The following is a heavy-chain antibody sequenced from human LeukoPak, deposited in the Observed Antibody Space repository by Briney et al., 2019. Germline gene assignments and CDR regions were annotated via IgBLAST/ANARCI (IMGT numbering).Heavy chain of an antibody. J-gene: IGHJ6*03. Sequence: PGGSLRLSCAASGFTFTNYNINWVRQAPGKGLEWVSSISSSSGFKYYADSVKGRFTISRDNPKNTLYLQMNSLRAEDTAVYYCARVYYGSGSLHYYYYYMDVWGKGTTVTISS. CDR1: GFTFTNYN. V-gene: IGHV3-21*04. CDR3: ARVYYGSGSLHYYYYYMDV. CDR2: ISSSSGFK. D-gene: IGHD3-10*01.